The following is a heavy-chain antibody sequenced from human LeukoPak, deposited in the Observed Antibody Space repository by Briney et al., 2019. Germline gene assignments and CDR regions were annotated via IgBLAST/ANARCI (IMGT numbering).Heavy chain of an antibody. V-gene: IGHV4-38-2*01. J-gene: IGHJ4*02. Sequence: SETLSLTCAVSGYSISSGYYWGWIRQPPGKGLEWIGGTYYSGSTYYNPSLKSRVTISVDTSKNHFSLKLSSVTAADTAVYYCARGGCSSTSCYSVWGQGTLVTVSS. CDR2: TYYSGST. D-gene: IGHD2-2*01. CDR3: ARGGCSSTSCYSV. CDR1: GYSISSGYY.